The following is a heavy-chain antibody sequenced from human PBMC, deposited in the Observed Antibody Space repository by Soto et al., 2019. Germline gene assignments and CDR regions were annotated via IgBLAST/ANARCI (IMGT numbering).Heavy chain of an antibody. V-gene: IGHV1-8*01. D-gene: IGHD3-3*01. CDR1: GYTFTSYD. J-gene: IGHJ6*02. Sequence: QVQLVQSGAEVQKPGASVKVSCKASGYTFTSYDINWVRQATGQGLEWMGWMNPNSGNTGYAQKFQGRVTMTRNTSIITAYMELSSLRSEDTAVYYCARPRSGSYYYGMDVWGQGTAGTVSS. CDR2: MNPNSGNT. CDR3: ARPRSGSYYYGMDV.